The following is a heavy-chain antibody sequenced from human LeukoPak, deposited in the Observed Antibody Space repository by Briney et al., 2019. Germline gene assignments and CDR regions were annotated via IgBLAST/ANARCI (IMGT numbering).Heavy chain of an antibody. J-gene: IGHJ4*02. Sequence: GRSLRLSCAASGFTFSSYGMHWVRQAPGKGLEWVAVIWYDGSNKYYADSVKGRFTISRDNSKNTLYLQMNSLRAEDTAVYYCAREATNYGSGSYYPYWGQGTLVTVSS. CDR1: GFTFSSYG. V-gene: IGHV3-33*01. D-gene: IGHD3-10*01. CDR3: AREATNYGSGSYYPY. CDR2: IWYDGSNK.